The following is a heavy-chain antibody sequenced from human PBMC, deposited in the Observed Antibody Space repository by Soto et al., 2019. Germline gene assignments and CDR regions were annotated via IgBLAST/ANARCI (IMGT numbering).Heavy chain of an antibody. J-gene: IGHJ3*02. CDR3: ARAPPLRIAAAGNAFDI. Sequence: LSLTCAVYSESFSKYYWNWIRQSPGKGLEWIGEINQSGSTNYNPSLKSRVTISVDTSKNQFSLKLSSVTAADAAVYYCARAPPLRIAAAGNAFDIWGQGTMVTVSS. V-gene: IGHV4-34*01. D-gene: IGHD6-13*01. CDR2: INQSGST. CDR1: SESFSKYY.